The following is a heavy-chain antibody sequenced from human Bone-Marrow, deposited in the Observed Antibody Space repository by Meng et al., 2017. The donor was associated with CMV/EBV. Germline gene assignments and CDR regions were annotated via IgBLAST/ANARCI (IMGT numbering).Heavy chain of an antibody. CDR3: ASYDFWSGYYFDY. CDR1: GGSISSSSYY. V-gene: IGHV4-39*07. J-gene: IGHJ4*02. CDR2: IYYSGST. Sequence: GSLRLSCTVSGGSISSSSYYWGWIRQPPGKGLEGIGSIYYSGSTYYNPSLKSRVTISVDTSKNQFSLKLGSVTAADTAVSYCASYDFWSGYYFDYWGQGTLVTVSS. D-gene: IGHD3-3*01.